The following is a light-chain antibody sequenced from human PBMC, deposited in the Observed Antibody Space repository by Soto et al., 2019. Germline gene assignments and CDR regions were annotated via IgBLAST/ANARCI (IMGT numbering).Light chain of an antibody. J-gene: IGKJ2*01. V-gene: IGKV3-20*01. CDR3: QQYGTSYT. Sequence: EIELTQSPGTLSLSPGERATLSCRASQSVDRSQVAWYQQKTGQAPRLLIYGVSSRATGIPDRFSGSGSGTDFTLTISRLEPEDFAVYYCQQYGTSYTFGQGTKLEIK. CDR2: GVS. CDR1: QSVDRSQ.